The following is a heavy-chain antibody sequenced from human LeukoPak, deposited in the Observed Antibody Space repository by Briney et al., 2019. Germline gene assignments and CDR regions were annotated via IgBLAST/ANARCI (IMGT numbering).Heavy chain of an antibody. CDR2: ISWNSGSI. D-gene: IGHD2-2*02. J-gene: IGHJ6*02. CDR1: GFTFDDYA. V-gene: IGHV3-9*01. Sequence: GGSLRLSCAASGFTFDDYAVHWVRQAPGKGLEWVSGISWNSGSIGYADSVKGRFTISRDNAKNSLYLQMNSLRAEDTALYYCAKSRPYTGYYGMDVWGQGTTVTVSS. CDR3: AKSRPYTGYYGMDV.